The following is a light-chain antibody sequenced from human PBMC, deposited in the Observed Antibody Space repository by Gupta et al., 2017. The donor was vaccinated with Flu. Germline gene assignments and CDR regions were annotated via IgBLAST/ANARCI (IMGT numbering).Light chain of an antibody. Sequence: SHEFTQPPSWSVSPGQTASITCSGDKLGSKYSSWYQKKPGQSPVVVIYQDSKRPSGIPERFSASSSGNTATLTIRGTQALDEAEYYCQAWDSGIGVFGTGTKVTVL. CDR2: QDS. J-gene: IGLJ1*01. V-gene: IGLV3-1*01. CDR3: QAWDSGIGV. CDR1: KLGSKY.